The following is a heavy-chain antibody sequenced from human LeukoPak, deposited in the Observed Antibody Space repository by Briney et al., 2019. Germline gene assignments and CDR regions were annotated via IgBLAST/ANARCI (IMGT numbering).Heavy chain of an antibody. CDR2: IYWNDDE. CDR1: GFSLSASGVG. V-gene: IGHV2-5*01. Sequence: SGPTLVKPTQTLTLTCTFSGFSLSASGVGVGWIRQPPGKALEWLAFIYWNDDEPYSPSLKSRLTITKDTSKNQVVLTMTNMYPVDTATYFCAHTTTVVLGFDYRGQGTLVTVSS. CDR3: AHTTTVVLGFDY. J-gene: IGHJ4*02. D-gene: IGHD4-11*01.